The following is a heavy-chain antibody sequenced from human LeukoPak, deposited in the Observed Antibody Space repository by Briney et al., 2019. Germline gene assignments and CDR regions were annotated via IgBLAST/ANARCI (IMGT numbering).Heavy chain of an antibody. CDR1: GYTFSSFD. CDR2: ISGYNGNT. Sequence: ASVKVSCKTSGYTFSSFDINWVRQATGQGLEWVGWISGYNGNTNYAQKLQGRVTMTTDTSTTTAYMELRSLGSDDTAVYYCARDGSLFSGDYYYGMDVWGQGTTVTVSS. CDR3: ARDGSLFSGDYYYGMDV. D-gene: IGHD3-10*02. J-gene: IGHJ6*02. V-gene: IGHV1-18*01.